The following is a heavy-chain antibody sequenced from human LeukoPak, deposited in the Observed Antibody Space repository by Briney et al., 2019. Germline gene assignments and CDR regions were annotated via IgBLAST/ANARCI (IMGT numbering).Heavy chain of an antibody. CDR2: IIPILGIA. CDR3: ARSLKVGPSWFDP. D-gene: IGHD2-2*01. CDR1: GGTFSSYA. J-gene: IGHJ5*02. V-gene: IGHV1-69*04. Sequence: ASVKVSCKASGGTFSSYAISWVRQAPGQGLEWMGRIIPILGIANYAQKFQGRVTITADKSTSTAYMELSSLRSEDTAVYYCARSLKVGPSWFDPWGQGTLVTVSS.